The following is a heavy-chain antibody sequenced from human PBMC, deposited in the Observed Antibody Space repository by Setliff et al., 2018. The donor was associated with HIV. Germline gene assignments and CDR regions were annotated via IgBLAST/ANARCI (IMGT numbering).Heavy chain of an antibody. J-gene: IGHJ4*02. D-gene: IGHD2-2*01. V-gene: IGHV3-23*01. CDR1: GFTFSTYA. CDR2: ISATTGDT. Sequence: GGSLRLSCAASGFTFSTYAMSWVRQAPGRGLEWVSAISATTGDTYYADSVKGRFTIFRDNSKNTLYLQMNSLRAEDTAVYYCAKMDVVVIPAAIRYWGQGTLVTVSS. CDR3: AKMDVVVIPAAIRY.